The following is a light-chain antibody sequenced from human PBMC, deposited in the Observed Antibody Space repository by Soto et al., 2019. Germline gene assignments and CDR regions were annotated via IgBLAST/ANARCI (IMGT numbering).Light chain of an antibody. CDR2: KVS. Sequence: DVVMTQSPLSLPVTLGQPASISCRSSQSLVYSDGNTYLNWFQQRPGQSPRRLIYKVSNRDSGVPDRFSGSGSGTDFTLKISRVEAEDVGVYYCMKGTHWLGLTFGGGTKVEIK. J-gene: IGKJ4*01. CDR1: QSLVYSDGNTY. CDR3: MKGTHWLGLT. V-gene: IGKV2-30*01.